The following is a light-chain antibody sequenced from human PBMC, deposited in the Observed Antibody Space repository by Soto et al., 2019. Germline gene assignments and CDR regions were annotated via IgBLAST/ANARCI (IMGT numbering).Light chain of an antibody. V-gene: IGKV3-15*01. CDR3: QQYNNWPLLT. CDR1: QSVNNN. J-gene: IGKJ4*01. CDR2: CAA. Sequence: EIIVTQSPATLSVSPGERATLSCRASQSVNNNLAWYQQQPGHAPRRIIYCAATRATGIPARCGGSGYGTESTLTISSLQSEDFAIYYCQQYNNWPLLTFGGGTKVEIK.